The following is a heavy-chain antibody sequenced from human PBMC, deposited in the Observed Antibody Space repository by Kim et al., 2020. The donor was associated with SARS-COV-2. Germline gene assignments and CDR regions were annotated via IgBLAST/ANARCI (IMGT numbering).Heavy chain of an antibody. J-gene: IGHJ6*02. CDR1: GYTFISYD. Sequence: ASVKVSCKASGYTFISYDINWVRQATGQGLEWMGWMNHKSGNTGYAQKFQGRVTLTRDNSISTAYMELSGLRSEDTSDYYCARAYSRSDGYYFHGLDVWG. CDR3: ARAYSRSDGYYFHGLDV. D-gene: IGHD6-6*01. V-gene: IGHV1-8*01. CDR2: MNHKSGNT.